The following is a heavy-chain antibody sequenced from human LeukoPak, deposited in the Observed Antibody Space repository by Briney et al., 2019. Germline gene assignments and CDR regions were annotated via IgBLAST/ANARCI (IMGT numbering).Heavy chain of an antibody. CDR3: AKDRDSDSSGYYSLGY. V-gene: IGHV3-23*01. J-gene: IGHJ4*02. Sequence: GGSLRLSCAASGFTFSSYAISWVRQAPGKGLEWVSAISGSGGSTYYADSVKGRFTISRDNSKNTLYLQMNSLRAEDTAVYYCAKDRDSDSSGYYSLGYWGQGTLVTVSS. CDR2: ISGSGGST. D-gene: IGHD3-22*01. CDR1: GFTFSSYA.